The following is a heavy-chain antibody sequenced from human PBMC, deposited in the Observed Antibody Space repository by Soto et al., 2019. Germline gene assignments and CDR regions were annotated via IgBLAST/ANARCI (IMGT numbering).Heavy chain of an antibody. J-gene: IGHJ6*02. CDR3: AKDIGYNSFHYYGMDV. CDR2: ISYDGSNK. V-gene: IGHV3-30*18. CDR1: GFTFSSYG. Sequence: QVQLVESGGGVVQPGRSLRLSCAASGFTFSSYGMHWVRQAPGKGLEWVAVISYDGSNKYYADSVKGRFTISRDNSKNTLYLQMNSLRAEDTAVYYCAKDIGYNSFHYYGMDVWGQGTTVTVSS. D-gene: IGHD6-25*01.